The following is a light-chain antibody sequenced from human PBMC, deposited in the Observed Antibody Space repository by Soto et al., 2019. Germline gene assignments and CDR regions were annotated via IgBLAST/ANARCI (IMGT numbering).Light chain of an antibody. J-gene: IGLJ1*01. V-gene: IGLV2-14*03. CDR2: DVS. CDR1: SSDVGGNKY. CDR3: SAFTGTTYV. Sequence: QSALTQPASVSGSTGQLITISCTGTSSDVGGNKYVSWYQHYPGKAPKLMICDVSNRPSGVSNRFSGSKSGNTASLTISGLQAEDEADYYCSAFTGTTYVFGTGTKVTVL.